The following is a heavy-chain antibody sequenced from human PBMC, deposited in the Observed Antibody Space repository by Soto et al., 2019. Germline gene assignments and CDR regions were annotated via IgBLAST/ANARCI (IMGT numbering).Heavy chain of an antibody. CDR1: DDSISSYY. Sequence: QVQLQESGPGLLKPSETLSLTCTVSDDSISSYYWSWIRQPPGKGLEWIGYIFYSGSTNYNPSLNSRVTISVDPSKNPFSLRLSSVTAADTAVYYCARLGCSYLTWFDPWGQGTLVTVSS. CDR3: ARLGCSYLTWFDP. CDR2: IFYSGST. V-gene: IGHV4-59*01. D-gene: IGHD2-15*01. J-gene: IGHJ5*02.